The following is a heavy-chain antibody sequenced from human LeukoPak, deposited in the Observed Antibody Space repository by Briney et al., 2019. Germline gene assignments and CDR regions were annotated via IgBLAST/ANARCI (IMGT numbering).Heavy chain of an antibody. J-gene: IGHJ4*02. CDR3: ARAPQLWAESDY. Sequence: ASVKVSCKASGYTLTNYYIHWVRQAPGQGLEWMGLINPSGGSTTYAQKFQERVSMTGDTSTSTVYMELSSLRPDDTAVYYCARAPQLWAESDYWGQGILVTVSS. CDR1: GYTLTNYY. CDR2: INPSGGST. D-gene: IGHD3-16*01. V-gene: IGHV1-46*01.